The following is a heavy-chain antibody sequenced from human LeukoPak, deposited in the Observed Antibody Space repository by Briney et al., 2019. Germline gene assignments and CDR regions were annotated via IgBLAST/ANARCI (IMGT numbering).Heavy chain of an antibody. J-gene: IGHJ4*02. Sequence: GGSLRLSCAASGFTFSGYWMTWVRQAPGRGLEWVANIKDDGSQKYYVDSVKGRFTVSRDNAKNSLYLQINSLRAEDTAVYYCARGSGWCDYWGQGTLVTVSS. CDR3: ARGSGWCDY. CDR2: IKDDGSQK. V-gene: IGHV3-7*03. D-gene: IGHD6-19*01. CDR1: GFTFSGYW.